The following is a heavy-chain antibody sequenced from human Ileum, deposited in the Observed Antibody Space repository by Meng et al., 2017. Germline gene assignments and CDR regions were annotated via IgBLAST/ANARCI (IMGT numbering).Heavy chain of an antibody. D-gene: IGHD3-3*02. CDR2: VYFTGYT. V-gene: IGHV4-39*01. J-gene: IGHJ4*02. Sequence: QLQLQESGPGLVKPSETLSLTCTVSGDSVSSGSYDWVWIRQPPGKALEWIGAVYFTGYTYYGPSLTGRGTISVDTSRNQFSLKLNSVTAADTALYFCARHGHFTPDKYYFDYWGQGTLVTVSS. CDR3: ARHGHFTPDKYYFDY. CDR1: GDSVSSGSYD.